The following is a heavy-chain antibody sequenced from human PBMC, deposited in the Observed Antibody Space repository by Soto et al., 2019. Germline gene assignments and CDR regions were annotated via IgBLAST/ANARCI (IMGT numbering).Heavy chain of an antibody. CDR2: ISAYNGNT. CDR1: AYSFTSYG. D-gene: IGHD6-19*01. V-gene: IGHV1-18*01. CDR3: ARPRLGSGSNWFDP. J-gene: IGHJ5*02. Sequence: SVKVSCKASAYSFTSYGITWVPQAPGQGLEWMGWISAYNGNTNYAQKFQGRVTMTTDTSTSTAYMELRSLRSDDTAVYYCARPRLGSGSNWFDPWGQGTLVTVSS.